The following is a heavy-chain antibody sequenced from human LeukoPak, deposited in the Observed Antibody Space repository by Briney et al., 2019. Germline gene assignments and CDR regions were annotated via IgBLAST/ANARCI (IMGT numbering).Heavy chain of an antibody. J-gene: IGHJ4*02. CDR2: IYYSGST. D-gene: IGHD3-9*01. CDR1: GGSASRGSDY. CDR3: ARVSYYDILTGYPISPTFDY. Sequence: PESLSLACILSGGSASRGSDYWSWIREPPWKGLEWIGYIYYSGSTNYNPSLKSRVTISVDTSKNQFSLKLSSVTAADTAVYYCARVSYYDILTGYPISPTFDYWGQGTLVTVSS. V-gene: IGHV4-61*01.